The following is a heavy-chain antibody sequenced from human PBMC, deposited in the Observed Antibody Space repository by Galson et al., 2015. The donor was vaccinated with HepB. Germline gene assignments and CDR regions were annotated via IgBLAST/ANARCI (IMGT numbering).Heavy chain of an antibody. V-gene: IGHV3-7*03. CDR3: AREVRMGAGHNWFDP. CDR1: GFTFSSYW. Sequence: SLRLSCAASGFTFSSYWMSWVRQAPGKGLEWVANIKQDGSEKYYVDSVKGRFTISRDNAKNSLYLQMNSLRAEDTAVYYCAREVRMGAGHNWFDPWGQGTLVTVSS. CDR2: IKQDGSEK. J-gene: IGHJ5*02. D-gene: IGHD1-26*01.